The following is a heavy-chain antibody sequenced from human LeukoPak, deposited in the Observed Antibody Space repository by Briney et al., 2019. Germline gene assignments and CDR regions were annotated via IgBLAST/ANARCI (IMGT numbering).Heavy chain of an antibody. D-gene: IGHD3-22*01. V-gene: IGHV4-61*02. J-gene: IGHJ4*02. Sequence: SQTLSLTCTVSGGSISSGSYYWSWIRQPAGKGLEWIGRIYTSGSTNYNPSLKSRVTMSVDTSKNQFSLKLSSVTAADTAVYYCARQNSWDYDSSLKNWGQGTLVTVSS. CDR2: IYTSGST. CDR3: ARQNSWDYDSSLKN. CDR1: GGSISSGSYY.